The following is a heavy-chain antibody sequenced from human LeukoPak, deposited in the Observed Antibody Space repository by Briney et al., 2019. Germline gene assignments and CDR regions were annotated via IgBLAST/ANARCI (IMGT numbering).Heavy chain of an antibody. CDR1: GFTFSSYS. D-gene: IGHD6-13*01. CDR2: ISSSSSYI. CDR3: ARDPGIAAAGDY. J-gene: IGHJ4*02. Sequence: GRSLRLSCAASGFTFSSYSMNWVRQAPGKGLEWVSSISSSSSYIYYADSVKGRFTISRDNAKNSLYLQMNSLGAEDTAVYYCARDPGIAAAGDYWGQGTLVTVSS. V-gene: IGHV3-21*01.